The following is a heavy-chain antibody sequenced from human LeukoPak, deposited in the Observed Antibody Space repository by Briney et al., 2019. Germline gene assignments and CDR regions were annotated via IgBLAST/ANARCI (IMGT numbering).Heavy chain of an antibody. CDR3: AKDLVVPAAIPYYYYGMDV. V-gene: IGHV3-9*01. J-gene: IGHJ6*02. Sequence: PGGSLRLSCAASGFTFDVYAMHGARQAPGKGLEWVSGISWNSGSIGYADSVKGRFTISRDNAKNSLYLQMNSLRAEDTALYYCAKDLVVPAAIPYYYYGMDVWGQGTTVTVSS. D-gene: IGHD2-2*01. CDR2: ISWNSGSI. CDR1: GFTFDVYA.